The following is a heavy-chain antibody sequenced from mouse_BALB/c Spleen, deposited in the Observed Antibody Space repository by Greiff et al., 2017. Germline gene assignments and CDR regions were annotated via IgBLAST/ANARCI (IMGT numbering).Heavy chain of an antibody. CDR3: ARSPLLLRGGMDY. Sequence: QVQLQQPGAELVKPGASVKLSCKASGYTFTSYWMHWVKQRPGRGLEWIGRIDPNSGGTKYNEKFKGKATLTSDKSSSTAYMELSSLTSEDSAVYYCARSPLLLRGGMDYWGQGTSVTVSS. D-gene: IGHD1-1*01. J-gene: IGHJ4*01. CDR2: IDPNSGGT. V-gene: IGHV1-62-3*01. CDR1: GYTFTSYW.